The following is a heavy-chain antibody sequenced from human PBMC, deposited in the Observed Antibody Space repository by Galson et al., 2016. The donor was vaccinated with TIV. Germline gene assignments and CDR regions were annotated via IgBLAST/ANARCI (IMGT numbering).Heavy chain of an antibody. CDR3: ARDSGKWGFD. J-gene: IGHJ4*02. V-gene: IGHV3-21*06. CDR1: GFTFRNYS. D-gene: IGHD7-27*01. CDR2: ISMTAYHI. Sequence: SLRLSCATSGFTFRNYSMNWVRQAPGKGLEWVSLISMTAYHIYYADSVKGRFTISRDNAKNALYLYMSSLRDEDTAVYYCARDSGKWGFDWVQGTMVTVSS.